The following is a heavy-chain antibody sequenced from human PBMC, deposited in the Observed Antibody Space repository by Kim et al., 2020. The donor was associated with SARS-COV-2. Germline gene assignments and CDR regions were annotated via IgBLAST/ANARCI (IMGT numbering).Heavy chain of an antibody. CDR1: GYTFTSYG. J-gene: IGHJ6*02. CDR2: ISAYNGNT. CDR3: ARVMVRYCSSTSCYGWWYYYYGMDV. V-gene: IGHV1-18*01. Sequence: ASVKVSCKASGYTFTSYGISWVRQAPGQGLEWMGWISAYNGNTNYAQKLQGRVTMTTDTSTSTAYMELRSLRSDDTAVYYCARVMVRYCSSTSCYGWWYYYYGMDVWGQGTTVTVSS. D-gene: IGHD2-2*01.